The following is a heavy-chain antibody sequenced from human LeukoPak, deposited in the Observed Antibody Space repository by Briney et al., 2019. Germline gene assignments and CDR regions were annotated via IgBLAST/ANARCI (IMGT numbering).Heavy chain of an antibody. CDR3: ARVESIAAALDY. CDR1: GGSISSGGYY. D-gene: IGHD6-13*01. J-gene: IGHJ4*02. Sequence: SETLSLTCTVSGGSISSGGYYWSWIRQHPGKGLEWIGYIYHSGSTYYNPSLKSRVTISVDRSKNQFSLKLSSVTAADTAVYYCARVESIAAALDYWGQGTLVTVSS. CDR2: IYHSGST. V-gene: IGHV4-31*03.